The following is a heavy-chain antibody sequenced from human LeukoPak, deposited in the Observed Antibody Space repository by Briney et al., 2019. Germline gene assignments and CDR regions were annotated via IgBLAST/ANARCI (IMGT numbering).Heavy chain of an antibody. CDR1: GHTFTSHG. Sequence: VASVKVSCKASGHTFTSHGISWVRQAPGLGLEWMGWISGYNGNTDYAQKVQGRVTMTTDTSTSTAYMELRSLRSDDTAVYYCARVTWDTRGFYPNRNLESWGQGTLVTVSS. J-gene: IGHJ4*02. D-gene: IGHD1-26*01. V-gene: IGHV1-18*01. CDR2: ISGYNGNT. CDR3: ARVTWDTRGFYPNRNLES.